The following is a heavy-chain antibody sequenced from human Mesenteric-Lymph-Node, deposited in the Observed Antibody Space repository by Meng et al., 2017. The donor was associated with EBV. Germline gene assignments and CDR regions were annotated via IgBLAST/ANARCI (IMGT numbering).Heavy chain of an antibody. V-gene: IGHV4-30-4*01. CDR3: VGGVAADGSVDY. Sequence: ELRRLGLGLVRPYQTRSLPCVGSSASIGSGGYYWSWIRQPPGKGLEWIGYIYYSGDTYYNPSLKSRVTISVDTSKNQFSLKLSSVTAADTAVYYCVGGVAADGSVDYWGQGTLVTVSS. CDR2: IYYSGDT. J-gene: IGHJ4*02. CDR1: SASIGSGGYY. D-gene: IGHD6-13*01.